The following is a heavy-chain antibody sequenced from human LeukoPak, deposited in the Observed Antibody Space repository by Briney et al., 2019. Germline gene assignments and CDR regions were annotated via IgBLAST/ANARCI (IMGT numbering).Heavy chain of an antibody. J-gene: IGHJ6*02. Sequence: SQTLSLTCTVSGGSISSGDYYWSWIRQPPRKGLEWIGYIYYSGSTYYNPSLKSRVTISVDTSKNQFSLKLSSVTAADTAVYYCARDDEYYYYGMDVWGQGTTVTVSS. CDR3: ARDDEYYYYGMDV. CDR1: GGSISSGDYY. CDR2: IYYSGST. V-gene: IGHV4-30-4*01.